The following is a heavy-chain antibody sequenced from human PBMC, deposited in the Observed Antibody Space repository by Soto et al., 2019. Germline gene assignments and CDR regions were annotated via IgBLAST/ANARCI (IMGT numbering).Heavy chain of an antibody. V-gene: IGHV3-53*05. D-gene: IGHD3-22*01. CDR2: IWSAGLI. J-gene: IGHJ4*02. Sequence: DVQLVETGGELIQPGGSLRLSCAASGFTVSSKYMSWVRQAPGKGLEWVSVIWSAGLIYYADSVRGRFTISRDISKNTLSLQMNSLRVEDTAVYYCAKTITTYSGDSRGRGALVDYWGQGTLVTVSS. CDR1: GFTVSSKY. CDR3: AKTITTYSGDSRGRGALVDY.